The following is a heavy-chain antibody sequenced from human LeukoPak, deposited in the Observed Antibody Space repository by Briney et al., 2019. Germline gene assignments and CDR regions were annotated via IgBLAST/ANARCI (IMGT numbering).Heavy chain of an antibody. J-gene: IGHJ4*02. CDR2: INPNSGGT. V-gene: IGHV1-2*02. Sequence: GASVKVSCKASGYTFTGYYMHWVRQAPGQGLEWMGWINPNSGGTNYAQKFQGRVTMTRDTSISTAYMELSRLRSDDTAVYYCARDRIAVADTPPDYWGQGTLATVSS. D-gene: IGHD6-19*01. CDR3: ARDRIAVADTPPDY. CDR1: GYTFTGYY.